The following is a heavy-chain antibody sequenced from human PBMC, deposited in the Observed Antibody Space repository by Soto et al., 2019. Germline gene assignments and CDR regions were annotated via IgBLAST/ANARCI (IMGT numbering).Heavy chain of an antibody. CDR2: ISGSGGST. Sequence: PGGSLRLSCAASGFTFSSYAMSWVRQAPGKGLGWVSAISGSGGSTYYADSVKGRFTISRDNSKNTLYLQMNSLRAEDTALYYCAKCTTILGFRNWFDPWGQGTLVTVSS. V-gene: IGHV3-23*01. CDR3: AKCTTILGFRNWFDP. J-gene: IGHJ5*02. D-gene: IGHD3-3*01. CDR1: GFTFSSYA.